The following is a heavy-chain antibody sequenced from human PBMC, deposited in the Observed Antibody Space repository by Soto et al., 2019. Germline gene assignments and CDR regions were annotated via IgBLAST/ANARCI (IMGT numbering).Heavy chain of an antibody. Sequence: GGSLRLSCAASGFTFSSYDMRWVRQATGKGLEWVSAIGTAGDTYYPGSVKGRFTISRENAKNSLYLQMNSLRAGDTAVYYCARKGSGWYFRAFDIWGEGTMVT. CDR2: IGTAGDT. D-gene: IGHD6-19*01. CDR3: ARKGSGWYFRAFDI. V-gene: IGHV3-13*01. CDR1: GFTFSSYD. J-gene: IGHJ3*02.